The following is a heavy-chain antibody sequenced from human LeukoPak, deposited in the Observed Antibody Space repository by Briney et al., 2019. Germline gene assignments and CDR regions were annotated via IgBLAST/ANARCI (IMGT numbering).Heavy chain of an antibody. J-gene: IGHJ4*02. V-gene: IGHV3-20*01. Sequence: GGSLRLSCAASGFTFDDYGMSWVRQAPGKGLEWVSGINWNGGSTGYADSVKGRFTTSRDNAKNSLYLQMNSLRAEDTALYHCARDLAAAGTFDYWGQGTLVTVSS. CDR3: ARDLAAAGTFDY. CDR1: GFTFDDYG. CDR2: INWNGGST. D-gene: IGHD6-13*01.